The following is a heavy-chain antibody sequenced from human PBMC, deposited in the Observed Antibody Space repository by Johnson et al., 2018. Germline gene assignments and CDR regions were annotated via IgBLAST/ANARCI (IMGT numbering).Heavy chain of an antibody. D-gene: IGHD6-13*01. Sequence: QVQLVQSGGGVVQXGRSLRLSCAASGFTFSDYGMHWVRQAPGKGLEWVAVIWYDGSNKYYADSVKGRFTISRDNSKNTLYLQMNSLRAEDTAVYYCARPYSSSWYYYYMDVWGKGTTVTVSS. CDR2: IWYDGSNK. V-gene: IGHV3-33*01. CDR1: GFTFSDYG. CDR3: ARPYSSSWYYYYMDV. J-gene: IGHJ6*03.